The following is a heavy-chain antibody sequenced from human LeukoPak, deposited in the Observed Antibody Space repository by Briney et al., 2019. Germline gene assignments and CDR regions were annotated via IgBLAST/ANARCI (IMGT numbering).Heavy chain of an antibody. D-gene: IGHD4-11*01. CDR3: ARTPRKDYIEGY. CDR1: GYTFTSYY. Sequence: GASVKVSCKASGYTFTSYYMHWVRQAPGQGLEWMGLINPTGGSTGYAQKFQGRVTMTRDTSISTAYMELSGLRSEDTAVYYCARTPRKDYIEGYWRQATKVTVCS. V-gene: IGHV1-46*01. CDR2: INPTGGST. J-gene: IGHJ4*02.